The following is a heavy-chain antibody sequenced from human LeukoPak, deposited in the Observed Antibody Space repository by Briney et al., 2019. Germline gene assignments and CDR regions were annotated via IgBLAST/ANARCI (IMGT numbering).Heavy chain of an antibody. CDR1: GYTFTSYD. CDR2: MNPNSGNT. Sequence: ASVKVSCKASGYTFTSYDINWVRQATGQGLEWMGWMNPNSGNTGYAQKFQGRVTMTRNTSISTAYMELGSLTSDDMAVYYCVRGLYRGYCTITTCYRLDPWGQGTQVTVSS. CDR3: VRGLYRGYCTITTCYRLDP. J-gene: IGHJ5*02. D-gene: IGHD2-2*02. V-gene: IGHV1-8*01.